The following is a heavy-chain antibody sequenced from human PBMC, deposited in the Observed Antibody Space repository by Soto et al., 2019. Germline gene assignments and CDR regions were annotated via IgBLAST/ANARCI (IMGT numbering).Heavy chain of an antibody. D-gene: IGHD3-22*01. CDR2: ISYDGSNK. CDR1: GFTFSSYG. J-gene: IGHJ3*02. Sequence: GGSLRLSCAASGFTFSSYGMHWVRQAPGKGLEWVAVISYDGSNKYYADSVKGRFTISRDNSKNTLYLQMNSLRAEDTAVYYCAKEGDYYDSSGYLEGDFDIWGQGTMVTVSS. V-gene: IGHV3-30*18. CDR3: AKEGDYYDSSGYLEGDFDI.